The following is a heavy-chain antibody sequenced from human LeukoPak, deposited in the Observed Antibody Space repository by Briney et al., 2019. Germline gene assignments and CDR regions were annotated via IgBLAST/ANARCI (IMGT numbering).Heavy chain of an antibody. Sequence: GGSLRLSCAASGFTFSAYWMSWVRQAPGKGLEWVANIKTDGSEKSYVDSVKGRFIISRDNAKNSLYLQMNSLRPEDSAVYYCARDQAKPPYYDSSGYYTNDAFDIWGQGTMVTVSS. CDR1: GFTFSAYW. D-gene: IGHD3-22*01. CDR3: ARDQAKPPYYDSSGYYTNDAFDI. V-gene: IGHV3-7*01. J-gene: IGHJ3*02. CDR2: IKTDGSEK.